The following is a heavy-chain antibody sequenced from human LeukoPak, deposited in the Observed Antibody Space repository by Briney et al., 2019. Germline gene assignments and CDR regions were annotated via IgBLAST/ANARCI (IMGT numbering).Heavy chain of an antibody. CDR3: ARDTGVSFFGAALVYYYYMDV. CDR2: SYTSGST. V-gene: IGHV4-4*07. J-gene: IGHJ6*03. CDR1: GGSISSYY. Sequence: SETLSLTCTVSGGSISSYYWSWIRQPAGKGLEWIGRSYTSGSTNYNPSLKSRVTMSVDTSKNQFSLKLSSVTAADTAVYYCARDTGVSFFGAALVYYYYMDVWGKGTTVTVSS. D-gene: IGHD3-3*01.